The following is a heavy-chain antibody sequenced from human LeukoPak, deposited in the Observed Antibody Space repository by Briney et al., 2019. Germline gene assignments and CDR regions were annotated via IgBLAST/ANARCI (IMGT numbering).Heavy chain of an antibody. CDR2: IYYNGNS. D-gene: IGHD7-27*01. CDR1: GGSISSSIHY. J-gene: IGHJ5*02. CDR3: AREEGWQPKTGGFDP. Sequence: SETLSLICTVSGGSISSSIHYWGWIRQPPGKGLEWIGSIYYNGNSYYKQSLKSRVTISLDTSKNQLSLILNSVTAADTAVYYCAREEGWQPKTGGFDPWGQGTLVTVSS. V-gene: IGHV4-39*07.